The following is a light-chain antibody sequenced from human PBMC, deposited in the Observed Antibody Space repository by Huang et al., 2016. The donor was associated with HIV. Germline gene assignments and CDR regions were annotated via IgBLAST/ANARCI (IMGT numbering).Light chain of an antibody. CDR3: QQLDSYPVT. V-gene: IGKV1-9*01. CDR2: AAS. J-gene: IGKJ4*01. CDR1: QGSSHY. Sequence: IQLTQSPSFLSASVGDRVTITCRASQGSSHYLAWYQQQPGKVPKLLIYAASTLYTGVPARVSGSGSGTDFTLTISSLQPEDFSTYYCQQLDSYPVTFGGGTKVDIK.